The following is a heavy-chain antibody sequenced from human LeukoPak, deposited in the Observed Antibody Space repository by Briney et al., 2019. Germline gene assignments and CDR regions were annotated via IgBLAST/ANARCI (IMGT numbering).Heavy chain of an antibody. D-gene: IGHD2-21*02. CDR1: GYSFTSYW. CDR2: IYPGDSDT. J-gene: IGHJ4*02. Sequence: GESLQISCKGSGYSFTSYWIGWVRQMPGKGLEWMGIIYPGDSDTRYTPSFQGQVTMSADKSINTTYLQWSSLEASDTAMYYCARMPSDAVTAIPFDYWGQGTLVTVSS. CDR3: ARMPSDAVTAIPFDY. V-gene: IGHV5-51*01.